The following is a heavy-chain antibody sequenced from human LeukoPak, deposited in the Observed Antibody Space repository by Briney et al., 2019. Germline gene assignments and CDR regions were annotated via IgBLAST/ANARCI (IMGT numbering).Heavy chain of an antibody. Sequence: PSETLSLTCAVSGYSISSGYYWGWIRQPPGKGLEWIGSIYHSGSTYYNPSLKSRVTISVDTSKNQLSLKLSSVTAAGTAVYYCARHSDLYYFDYWGQGTLVTVPP. J-gene: IGHJ4*02. CDR1: GYSISSGYY. CDR2: IYHSGST. CDR3: ARHSDLYYFDY. V-gene: IGHV4-38-2*01. D-gene: IGHD2-21*01.